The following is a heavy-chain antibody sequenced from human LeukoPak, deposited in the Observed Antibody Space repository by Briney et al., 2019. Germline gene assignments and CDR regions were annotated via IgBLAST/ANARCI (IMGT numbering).Heavy chain of an antibody. J-gene: IGHJ4*02. CDR3: ANQDKRYGGPPDYFDY. CDR2: INPSGGST. CDR1: GYTFTSYY. Sequence: ASVKVSCKASGYTFTSYYMHWVRQAPGQGLEWMGIINPSGGSTSYAQKFQGRVTMTRDTSTSTVYMELSSLRSEDTAVYYCANQDKRYGGPPDYFDYWGQGTLVTVSS. D-gene: IGHD4-23*01. V-gene: IGHV1-46*01.